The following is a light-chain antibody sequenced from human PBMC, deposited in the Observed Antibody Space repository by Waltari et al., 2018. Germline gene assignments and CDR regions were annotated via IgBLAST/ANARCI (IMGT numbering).Light chain of an antibody. Sequence: EIVLTQSPGTLSLSPGERATLTCRASQSVSSSRLAWYQRKPGQAPRLLIYDASSKIPGIPDRFSGSGSGTDFTLTISRLEPEDFAVYYCQQYGTSPLTFGGGTKVEIK. CDR2: DAS. V-gene: IGKV3-20*01. CDR3: QQYGTSPLT. J-gene: IGKJ4*01. CDR1: QSVSSSR.